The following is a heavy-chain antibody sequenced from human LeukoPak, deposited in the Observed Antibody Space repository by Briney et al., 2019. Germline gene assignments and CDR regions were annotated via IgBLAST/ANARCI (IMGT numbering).Heavy chain of an antibody. J-gene: IGHJ4*02. D-gene: IGHD6-19*01. Sequence: GGSLRLSCAASGFTFSKYWMLWVRQAPGKGLDSVSRINTDGTVTTYADSVKGRFTVSRDNADNTMLLQMNSVRDEDPAVYYCATKQWLAPPPDSWGQGTPVTVSS. V-gene: IGHV3-74*01. CDR1: GFTFSKYW. CDR3: ATKQWLAPPPDS. CDR2: INTDGTVT.